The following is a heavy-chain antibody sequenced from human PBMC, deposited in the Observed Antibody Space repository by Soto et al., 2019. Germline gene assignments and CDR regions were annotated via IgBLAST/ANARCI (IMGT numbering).Heavy chain of an antibody. D-gene: IGHD5-18*01. CDR2: VSHDGRNK. J-gene: IGHJ6*02. V-gene: IGHV3-30*18. Sequence: VQLVESGGGVVQPGRSLTLSCAAPEFTFSIYGMHWVRQAPGKGPEWVAVVSHDGRNKYYGDSVKGRFSVSREESKNTVFLQMNSLRVEDTAVYYCAKDLSGYGYDGMDVWGQGTMVTVSS. CDR3: AKDLSGYGYDGMDV. CDR1: EFTFSIYG.